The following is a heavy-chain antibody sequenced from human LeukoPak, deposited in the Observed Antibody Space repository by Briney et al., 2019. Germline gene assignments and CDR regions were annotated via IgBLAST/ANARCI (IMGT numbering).Heavy chain of an antibody. D-gene: IGHD3-3*01. CDR2: MNPNRGNT. Sequence: ASVKVSCKAFGNTFTTNDINRVRQATGQGLEKMGWMNPNRGNTGYAQEFQGRVTITRNTSISTAYMELSSLRSEDTAVYYCARGYDFCSGYSYYYYYMDVWGKGTTVTVSS. J-gene: IGHJ6*03. V-gene: IGHV1-8*03. CDR1: GNTFTTND. CDR3: ARGYDFCSGYSYYYYYMDV.